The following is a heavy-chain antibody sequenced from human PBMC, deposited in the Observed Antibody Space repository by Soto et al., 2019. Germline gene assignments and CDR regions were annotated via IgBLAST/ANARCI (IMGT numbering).Heavy chain of an antibody. CDR2: ISYDGSNK. J-gene: IGHJ5*02. D-gene: IGHD2-2*01. CDR1: GFTFSSYA. CDR3: ARDRGAMGEDWFDP. V-gene: IGHV3-30-3*01. Sequence: QVRLVESGGGVVQPGRSLRLSCAASGFTFSSYAMHWVRQAPGKGLEWVAVISYDGSNKYYADSVKGRFTISRDNSKNTLYLQMNSLRAEDTAVYYCARDRGAMGEDWFDPWGQGTLVTVSS.